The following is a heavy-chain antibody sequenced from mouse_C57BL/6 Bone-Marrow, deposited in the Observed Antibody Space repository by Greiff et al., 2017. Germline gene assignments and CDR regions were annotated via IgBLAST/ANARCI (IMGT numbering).Heavy chain of an antibody. D-gene: IGHD3-3*01. J-gene: IGHJ3*01. V-gene: IGHV5-17*01. CDR1: GFTFSDYG. CDR2: ISSGSSTI. CDR3: ARGGTRFAY. Sequence: EVQGVESGGGLVKPGGSLKLSCAAPGFTFSDYGMHWVRQAPEKGLEWVAYISSGSSTIYYADTVKGRFTISRDNAKNTLFLQMTSLRSEDTAMYYCARGGTRFAYWGQGTLVTVSA.